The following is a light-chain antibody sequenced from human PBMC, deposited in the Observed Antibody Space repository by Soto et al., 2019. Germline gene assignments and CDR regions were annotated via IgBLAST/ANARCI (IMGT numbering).Light chain of an antibody. CDR1: QTVSIN. CDR2: GAS. CDR3: QQYNNWPRT. J-gene: IGKJ1*01. Sequence: EIVMTQSPSTLSLSPGERATLSCRASQTVSINLAWYQQILGQAPRLLIYGASTRATGIPDRFSGSESGTEFTLKISSLQSEDFAVYYCQQYNNWPRTFGQGTTVEIK. V-gene: IGKV3-15*01.